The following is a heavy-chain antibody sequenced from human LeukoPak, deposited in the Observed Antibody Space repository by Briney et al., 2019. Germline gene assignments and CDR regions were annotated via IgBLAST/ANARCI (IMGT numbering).Heavy chain of an antibody. CDR2: ISSSSSYI. V-gene: IGHV3-21*01. Sequence: GGSLRLSCAASGFTFSSYSMNWVRQAPGKGLEWVSSISSSSSYIYYADSVKGGFTISRDNSKNALYLQMNSLRAEDTAVYYCATSGSYYRFEYWGQGTLVTVSS. J-gene: IGHJ4*02. D-gene: IGHD1-26*01. CDR1: GFTFSSYS. CDR3: ATSGSYYRFEY.